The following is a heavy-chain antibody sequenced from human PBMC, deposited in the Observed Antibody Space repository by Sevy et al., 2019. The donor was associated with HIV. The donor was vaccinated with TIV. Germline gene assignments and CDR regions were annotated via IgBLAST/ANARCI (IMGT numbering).Heavy chain of an antibody. J-gene: IGHJ4*02. Sequence: GGSLRLSCAASGFTFSSYSMNWVRQAPGKGLEWVSSISSSSSYIYYADSVKGRFTISRDNAKNSLYLQMNSLGAEDTAVYYCARVAVAGTGGDYWGQGTLVTVSS. CDR3: ARVAVAGTGGDY. D-gene: IGHD6-19*01. CDR2: ISSSSSYI. CDR1: GFTFSSYS. V-gene: IGHV3-21*01.